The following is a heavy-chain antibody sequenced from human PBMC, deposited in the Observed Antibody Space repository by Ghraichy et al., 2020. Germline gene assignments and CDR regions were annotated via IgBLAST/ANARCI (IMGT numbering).Heavy chain of an antibody. Sequence: LSLTCVGSGFTFNAYSMNWVRQSPGKGLEWVSYITGSSRTKSYADSVKGRFTISRDNAQNSLYLQMNNLRDEDTALYYCARASTVVRFYYYDGMDVWGQGTTVTVSS. CDR3: ARASTVVRFYYYDGMDV. CDR1: GFTFNAYS. D-gene: IGHD4-23*01. CDR2: ITGSSRTK. J-gene: IGHJ6*02. V-gene: IGHV3-48*02.